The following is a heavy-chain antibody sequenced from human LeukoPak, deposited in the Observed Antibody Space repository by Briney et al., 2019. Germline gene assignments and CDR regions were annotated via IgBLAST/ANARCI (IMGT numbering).Heavy chain of an antibody. D-gene: IGHD3/OR15-3a*01. CDR2: ISAYNGNR. V-gene: IGHV1-18*01. J-gene: IGHJ3*02. CDR3: LRDDFGNDPFHI. CDR1: GYTFSNFG. Sequence: ASVKVSCKASGYTFSNFGISWVRQAPGQGLEWMGWISAYNGNRNYGQKVQGRVTLTTDTSTSTAYMELRSLRSDDTAMYYCLRDDFGNDPFHIWGQGTMVTVSS.